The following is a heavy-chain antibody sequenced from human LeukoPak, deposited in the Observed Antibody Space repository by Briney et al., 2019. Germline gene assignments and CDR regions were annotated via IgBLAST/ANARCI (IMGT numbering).Heavy chain of an antibody. J-gene: IGHJ4*02. V-gene: IGHV1-18*01. CDR1: RYSFTRSA. Sequence: ASVKVSCKASRYSFTRSAISWVRQAPGQGLEWMGWINTYNSQTNYAQNFQGRVTMTTDTATSTAYMELRSLTSDDTAVYYCARGGTTVTAADYWGQGTLVTVSS. CDR3: ARGGTTVTAADY. D-gene: IGHD4-17*01. CDR2: INTYNSQT.